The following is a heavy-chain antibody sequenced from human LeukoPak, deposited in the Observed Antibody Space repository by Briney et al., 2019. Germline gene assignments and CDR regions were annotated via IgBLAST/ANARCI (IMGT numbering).Heavy chain of an antibody. CDR1: GYTFTGYY. J-gene: IGHJ5*02. CDR2: INPNSGGT. D-gene: IGHD6-19*01. V-gene: IGHV1-2*02. CDR3: ARDLGFGSSGYTMAYNWFDP. Sequence: ASVKVSCKASGYTFTGYYMHWVRQAPGQGLEWMGWINPNSGGTNYAQKFQGRVTMTRDTSISTAYMELSRLRSDDTAAYYCARDLGFGSSGYTMAYNWFDPWGQGTLVTVSS.